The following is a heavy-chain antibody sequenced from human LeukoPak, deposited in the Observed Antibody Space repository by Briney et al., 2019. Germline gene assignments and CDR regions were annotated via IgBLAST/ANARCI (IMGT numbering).Heavy chain of an antibody. CDR1: GFTFSTYW. CDR2: IKEDGSEK. D-gene: IGHD4-23*01. Sequence: GGSLRLSCAASGFTFSTYWMNWVRQAPGKGLEWVANIKEDGSEKYYVDSVKGRFTISRDNAKNSLYLQMNSLRAEDTAMYYCARDATNMATVVLYGFDIWGQGTIATVSS. J-gene: IGHJ3*02. CDR3: ARDATNMATVVLYGFDI. V-gene: IGHV3-7*01.